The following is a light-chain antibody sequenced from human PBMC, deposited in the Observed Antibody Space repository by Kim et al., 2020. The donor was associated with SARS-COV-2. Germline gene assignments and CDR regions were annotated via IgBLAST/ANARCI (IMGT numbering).Light chain of an antibody. V-gene: IGKV3-15*01. CDR1: HSVRSN. CDR2: GAS. J-gene: IGKJ5*01. CDR3: QQYHSRPIT. Sequence: SPGTRAATSCKASHSVRSNLAWYQQKLGQAPRLLLYGASTRATDIPARFSGSGSGTEFTLTISSLQSEDFAVYYCQQYHSRPITFGQGTRLEIK.